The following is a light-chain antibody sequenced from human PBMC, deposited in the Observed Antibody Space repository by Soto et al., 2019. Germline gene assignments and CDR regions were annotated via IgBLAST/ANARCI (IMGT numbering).Light chain of an antibody. J-gene: IGLJ2*01. Sequence: QSVLTQPPSLSGAPGQRVTISCTGSSANIGAGYDVHWYQHLPGTAPKVLIFDNSNRPSGVPDRFCGAKSGPSASLAITGLQDEDEAVYYCHSYDVSLRGPAFGGGTKLTVL. CDR3: HSYDVSLRGPA. V-gene: IGLV1-40*01. CDR1: SANIGAGYD. CDR2: DNS.